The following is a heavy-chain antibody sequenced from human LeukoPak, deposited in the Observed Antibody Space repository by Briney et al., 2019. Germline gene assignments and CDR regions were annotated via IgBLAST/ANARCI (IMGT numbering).Heavy chain of an antibody. D-gene: IGHD4-17*01. CDR1: GFTVSSNY. J-gene: IGHJ6*02. CDR3: ARDYWYGDPSDYYYGMDV. CDR2: IYSGGST. V-gene: IGHV3-53*01. Sequence: GGSLRLSCAASGFTVSSNYMSWVRQAPGKGLEWVSVIYSGGSTYYADSVKGRFTISRDNSKNTLYLQMNSLRAEDTAVYYCARDYWYGDPSDYYYGMDVWGQGTTVTVS.